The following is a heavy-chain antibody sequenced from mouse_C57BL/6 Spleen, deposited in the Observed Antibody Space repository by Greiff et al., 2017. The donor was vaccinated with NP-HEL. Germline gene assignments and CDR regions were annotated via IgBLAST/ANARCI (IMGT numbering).Heavy chain of an antibody. CDR1: GFTFSDYG. D-gene: IGHD1-1*01. CDR3: ARGGSGSSFLYWYFDV. V-gene: IGHV5-17*01. CDR2: ISSGSSTI. Sequence: EVKLEESGGGLVKPGGSLKLSCAASGFTFSDYGLHWVRQAPEKGLEWVAYISSGSSTIYYADTVKGRSTISRDNAKNTLFLQMTSLRSWVTAMYYCARGGSGSSFLYWYFDVWGTGTTVTVSS. J-gene: IGHJ1*03.